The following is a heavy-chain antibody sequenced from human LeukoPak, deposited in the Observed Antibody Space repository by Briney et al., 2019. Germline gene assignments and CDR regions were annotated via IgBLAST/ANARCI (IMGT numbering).Heavy chain of an antibody. D-gene: IGHD3-22*01. CDR1: GFTFNSYS. Sequence: GGSLSLSCAASGFTFNSYSMKWLPPAQGQGREGVTYISNSSSNISHADPVTGRLTISRDNAKNSLYLQMNSLRAEDTAVYYCARGAYYYDSSGRIEYFQHWGQGTLVTVSS. CDR2: ISNSSSNI. V-gene: IGHV3-21*05. J-gene: IGHJ1*01. CDR3: ARGAYYYDSSGRIEYFQH.